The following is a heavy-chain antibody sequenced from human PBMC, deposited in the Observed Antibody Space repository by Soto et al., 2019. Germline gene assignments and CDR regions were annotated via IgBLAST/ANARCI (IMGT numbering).Heavy chain of an antibody. CDR3: ARKWYGALGEGWFDP. D-gene: IGHD3-10*01. CDR2: ISSDGNNK. V-gene: IGHV3-30-3*01. Sequence: QVQLVESGGGVVQPGGSLRLSCAASGFIFSDYALHWVRQAPGEGLEWVALISSDGNNKYYAHSVKGRFTVSRDNSKNTLYLEMDSPRAEDTAVYYCARKWYGALGEGWFDPWGQGTLVTVSS. CDR1: GFIFSDYA. J-gene: IGHJ5*02.